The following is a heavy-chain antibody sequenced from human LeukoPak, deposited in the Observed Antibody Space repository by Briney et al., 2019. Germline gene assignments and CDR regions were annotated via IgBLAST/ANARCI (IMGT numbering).Heavy chain of an antibody. CDR2: ISAYNGNT. D-gene: IGHD5-18*01. CDR1: GYTFTSYG. CDR3: ARARWGYPKGLIDY. Sequence: ASVKVSCKASGYTFTSYGISWVRQAPGQGLEWMGWISAYNGNTNYAQKLQGRVTMTTDTSTSTAYMELRSLRSDDTAVYYCARARWGYPKGLIDYWGRGTLVTVSS. J-gene: IGHJ4*02. V-gene: IGHV1-18*01.